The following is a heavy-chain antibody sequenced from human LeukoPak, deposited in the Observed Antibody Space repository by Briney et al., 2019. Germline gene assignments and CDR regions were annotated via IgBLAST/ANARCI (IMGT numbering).Heavy chain of an antibody. Sequence: SETLSLTCPVSGGSINSGSYSWTWIRQPAGKGLEWIGRIHISGSTDYTPSLKSRVTISVDTSKHQFSLKLSSVTAADTAVYYCARADRSGYFGNVVAFDIWGQGTMVTVSS. CDR3: ARADRSGYFGNVVAFDI. J-gene: IGHJ3*02. CDR1: GGSINSGSYS. CDR2: IHISGST. D-gene: IGHD3-22*01. V-gene: IGHV4-61*02.